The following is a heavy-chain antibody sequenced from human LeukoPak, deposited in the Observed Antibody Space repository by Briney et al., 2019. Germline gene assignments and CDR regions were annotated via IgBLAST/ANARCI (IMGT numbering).Heavy chain of an antibody. CDR1: GFTFSSYS. J-gene: IGHJ4*02. V-gene: IGHV3-21*01. D-gene: IGHD3-22*01. CDR2: ISSSSSYI. Sequence: GGSLRLSCTASGFTFSSYSMNWVRQAPGKGLEWVSSISSSSSYIYYADSVKGRFTISRGNAKNSLYLQMNSPRAEDTAVYYCARVREYYYDSSGYYYAFDYWGQGTLVTVSS. CDR3: ARVREYYYDSSGYYYAFDY.